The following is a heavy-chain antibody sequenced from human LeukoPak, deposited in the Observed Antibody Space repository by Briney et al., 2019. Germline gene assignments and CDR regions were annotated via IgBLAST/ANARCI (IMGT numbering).Heavy chain of an antibody. CDR2: IGTAGGTT. CDR1: GFTFSSYD. CDR3: AKNGDRGAYCSGGTCYPYYYYYMDV. Sequence: GGSLRLSCAASGFTFSSYDMHWVRQATGKGLEWVSAIGTAGGTTYYADSVRGRFTISRDNSRNTLYLQMNSLRAEDTAIYYCAKNGDRGAYCSGGTCYPYYYYYMDVWGKGTTVTISS. V-gene: IGHV3-23*01. D-gene: IGHD2-15*01. J-gene: IGHJ6*03.